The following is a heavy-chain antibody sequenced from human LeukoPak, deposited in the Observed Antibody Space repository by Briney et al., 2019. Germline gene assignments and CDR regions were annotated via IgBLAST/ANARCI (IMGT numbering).Heavy chain of an antibody. CDR2: ISSGGTTK. J-gene: IGHJ4*02. D-gene: IGHD2-15*01. CDR1: GFTFRSYN. V-gene: IGHV3-48*02. CDR3: ARDSLDCSGGSCHEYEYYFDY. Sequence: GGSLRLPCAASGFTFRSYNMNWVRQAPGKGLEWVSYISSGGTTKYYADSVTGRFTISRDNAKNSLFLQMNSLRDEDTAVYYCARDSLDCSGGSCHEYEYYFDYWGQGTLVTVSS.